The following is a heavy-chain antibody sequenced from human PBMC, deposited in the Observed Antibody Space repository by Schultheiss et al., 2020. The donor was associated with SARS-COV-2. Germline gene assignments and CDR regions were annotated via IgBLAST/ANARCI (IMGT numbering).Heavy chain of an antibody. Sequence: GGSLRLSCAASGFSFTKYAMHWVRQAPGKGLEWVALVSNDGSHKYYAASVKGRFIISRDNAKSSLFLRLNRLTHEDTAVYYCARGSTQGVYYGLDVWGQGTTVTVSS. V-gene: IGHV3-30-3*01. CDR2: VSNDGSHK. CDR3: ARGSTQGVYYGLDV. J-gene: IGHJ6*02. CDR1: GFSFTKYA. D-gene: IGHD6-13*01.